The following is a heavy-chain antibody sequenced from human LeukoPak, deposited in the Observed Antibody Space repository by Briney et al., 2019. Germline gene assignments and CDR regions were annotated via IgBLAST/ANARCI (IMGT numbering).Heavy chain of an antibody. CDR1: GGSISSGTYY. D-gene: IGHD3-16*01. J-gene: IGHJ6*03. V-gene: IGHV4-61*02. CDR2: IYASGST. Sequence: SETLSLTCTVSGGSISSGTYYWSWIRQPAGKGLEWIGRIYASGSTNYNPPLKSRVTISVDTSKNQFSLNLSSVTAADTAVYYCARGWVVYYYMDVWGKGTTVTISS. CDR3: ARGWVVYYYMDV.